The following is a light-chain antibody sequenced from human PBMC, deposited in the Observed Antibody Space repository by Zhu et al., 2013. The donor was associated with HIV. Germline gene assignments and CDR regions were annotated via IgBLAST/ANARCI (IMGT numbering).Light chain of an antibody. CDR1: QVINTY. J-gene: IGKJ5*01. Sequence: DIQLTQSPSFLSASIGDRVTITCRASQVINTYLAWYQHAPGKAPRLLIYAASTLQTGVPSRFSGSGSGTEFTLTISSLQPEDFATYYCQQFNSYPITFGQGTRLEIK. CDR2: AAS. V-gene: IGKV1-9*01. CDR3: QQFNSYPIT.